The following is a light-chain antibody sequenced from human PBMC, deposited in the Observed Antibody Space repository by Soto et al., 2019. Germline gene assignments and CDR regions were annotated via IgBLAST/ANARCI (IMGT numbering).Light chain of an antibody. CDR3: QQYGESPWA. V-gene: IGKV3D-15*01. CDR1: QSVSSK. J-gene: IGKJ4*02. Sequence: EIVMTQSPPTLSLSPGERATLSCRASQSVSSKLAWYQQKPGQAPRLLIYDASNGATGIPARFSGSGSGTESPITISSLHDDDFAVYSWQQYGESPWAFGEGTKVEIK. CDR2: DAS.